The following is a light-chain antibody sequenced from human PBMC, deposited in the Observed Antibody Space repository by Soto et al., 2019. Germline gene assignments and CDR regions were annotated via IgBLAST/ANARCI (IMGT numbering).Light chain of an antibody. V-gene: IGLV2-23*01. CDR3: CSYAHSSTYV. CDR2: EDN. J-gene: IGLJ1*01. CDR1: NSDVGSYNL. Sequence: QSALTQPASVSGSPGQSITVSCTGTNSDVGSYNLVSWYQQHPGKAPKLMIYEDNKRPSGVSNRFSGSKSGNTASLTISGLQTEDEADYYCCSYAHSSTYVFGTGTKLTVL.